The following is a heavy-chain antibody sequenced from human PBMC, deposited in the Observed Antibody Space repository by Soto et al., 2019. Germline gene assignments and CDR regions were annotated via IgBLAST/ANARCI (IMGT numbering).Heavy chain of an antibody. Sequence: GGSLRLSCAASGFTVSSSYMSWVRQAPGRGLEWVSVIYSSGSTYYADSVKGRFTISRDNSKNTLYLQMNSLRAEDTAAYYCARMGYCGGDCYSYYFDYWGQGTLVTVSS. CDR2: IYSSGST. CDR1: GFTVSSSY. V-gene: IGHV3-53*01. CDR3: ARMGYCGGDCYSYYFDY. D-gene: IGHD2-21*02. J-gene: IGHJ4*02.